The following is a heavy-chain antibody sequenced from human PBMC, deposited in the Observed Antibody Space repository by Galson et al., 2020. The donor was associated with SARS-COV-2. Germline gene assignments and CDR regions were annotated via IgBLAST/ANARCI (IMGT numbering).Heavy chain of an antibody. V-gene: IGHV3-7*01. CDR3: ARGLGAAY. Sequence: GGSLRLSCAASGFTFSDYWMTWLRQVPGKGLQWVANIKHDGSEENYVDSVKGRFIISRDNAKNSLYLQMNSLKDEDTAVYYCARGLGAAYWGHGTLVTVSS. CDR2: IKHDGSEE. D-gene: IGHD2-15*01. CDR1: GFTFSDYW. J-gene: IGHJ4*01.